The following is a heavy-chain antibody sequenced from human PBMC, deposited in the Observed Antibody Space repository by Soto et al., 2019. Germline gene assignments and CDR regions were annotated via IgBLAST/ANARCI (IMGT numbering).Heavy chain of an antibody. D-gene: IGHD2-15*01. CDR3: ARAAGYCSGGSCYYYYYGMDV. V-gene: IGHV4-61*01. Sequence: QVQLQESGPGLVKPSETLSLTCTVSGGSVSSGSYYWSWIRQPPGKGLEWIGDIYYSGSTNYNPSLTSRVTPTADTSKNQCSLKLSSVTAADTAVYYCARAAGYCSGGSCYYYYYGMDVWGQGTTVTVSS. CDR2: IYYSGST. CDR1: GGSVSSGSYY. J-gene: IGHJ6*02.